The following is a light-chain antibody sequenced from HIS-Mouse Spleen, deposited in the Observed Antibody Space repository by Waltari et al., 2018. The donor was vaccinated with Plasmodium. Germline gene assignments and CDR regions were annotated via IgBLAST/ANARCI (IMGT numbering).Light chain of an antibody. CDR1: QSISID. CDR2: AAS. V-gene: IGKV1-39*01. CDR3: QQSYSTPLFT. Sequence: DIQMTQSPSSLSASVGDRVPITCRASQSISIDLNWYQQKPGKAPKLLIYAASSLQRGVPSRFIGSGSGTDFTLTISSLQPEDFATYYCQQSYSTPLFTFGPGTKVDIK. J-gene: IGKJ3*01.